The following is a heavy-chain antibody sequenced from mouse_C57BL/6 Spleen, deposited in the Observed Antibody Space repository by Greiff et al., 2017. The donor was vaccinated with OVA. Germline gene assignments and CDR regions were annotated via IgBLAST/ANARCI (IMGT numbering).Heavy chain of an antibody. CDR1: GFSLTSYG. D-gene: IGHD1-1*01. CDR3: AKQDYYGSSTRDYAMDY. V-gene: IGHV2-9*01. CDR2: IWGGGST. J-gene: IGHJ4*01. Sequence: VKLMESGPGLVAPSQSLSITCTVSGFSLTSYGVDWVRQPPGKGLEWLGVIWGGGSTNYNSALMSRLSISKDNSKSQVFLKMNSLQTDDTAMYYCAKQDYYGSSTRDYAMDYWGQGTSVTVSS.